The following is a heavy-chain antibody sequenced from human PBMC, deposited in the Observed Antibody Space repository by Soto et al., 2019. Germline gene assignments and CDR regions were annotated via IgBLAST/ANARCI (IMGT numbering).Heavy chain of an antibody. J-gene: IGHJ4*01. D-gene: IGHD2-2*01. Sequence: GASVKVSCKASGYTFTSYGFSWVRQAPGQGLEWMGWISASNGNTNYAQKLQGRVTMTTDTSTGTAYMELRGLRSDDTAVYYCARVRIVVVPAAEPGPFVYWGQGTLVTVSS. CDR3: ARVRIVVVPAAEPGPFVY. V-gene: IGHV1-18*01. CDR1: GYTFTSYG. CDR2: ISASNGNT.